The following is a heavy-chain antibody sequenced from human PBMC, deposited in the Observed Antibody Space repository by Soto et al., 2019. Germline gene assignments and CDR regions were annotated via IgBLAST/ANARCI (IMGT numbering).Heavy chain of an antibody. J-gene: IGHJ6*03. Sequence: SETLSLTCTVSGGSISSSSYYWGWIRQPPGKGLEWIGSIYYSGSTYYNPSLKSRVTISVDTSKKQFSLKLSSVTAADTAVYYCACSRKYNYYYYMDVWGKGTTVTVSS. D-gene: IGHD2-15*01. CDR1: GGSISSSSYY. CDR2: IYYSGST. CDR3: ACSRKYNYYYYMDV. V-gene: IGHV4-39*01.